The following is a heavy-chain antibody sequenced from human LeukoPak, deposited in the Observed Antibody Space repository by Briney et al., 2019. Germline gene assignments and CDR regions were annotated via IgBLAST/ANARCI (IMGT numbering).Heavy chain of an antibody. D-gene: IGHD6-19*01. J-gene: IGHJ4*02. CDR2: IHYTGST. V-gene: IGHV4-38-2*02. CDR3: ARGRSGWPRGYFDY. CDR1: GYAISSAYH. Sequence: SETLSLTCTVSGYAISSAYHWGWIRQPPGKGLEWIGTIHYTGSTYYNPSLKSRVTISVDTSKNQFSLKLSSVTAADTAVYYCARGRSGWPRGYFDYWGQGTLVTVSS.